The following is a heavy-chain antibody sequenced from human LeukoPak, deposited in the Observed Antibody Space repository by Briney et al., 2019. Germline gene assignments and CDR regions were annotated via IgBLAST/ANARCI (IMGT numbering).Heavy chain of an antibody. CDR1: EFPFKTTA. J-gene: IGHJ4*02. D-gene: IGHD5-18*01. V-gene: IGHV3-23*01. CDR3: AKDWIQFNRVFDCFDS. Sequence: PGGSLRLSCATSEFPFKTTAMTWVRQAPGKGLEWVATIGNTETFYADSVTGRFTISRDNSKNTVNLQMNRLRVEDTAIYYCAKDWIQFNRVFDCFDSWGQGTLVTVSS. CDR2: IGNTET.